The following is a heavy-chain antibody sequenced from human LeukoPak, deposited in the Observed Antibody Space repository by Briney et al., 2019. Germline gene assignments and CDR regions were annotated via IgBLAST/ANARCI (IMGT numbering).Heavy chain of an antibody. D-gene: IGHD3-10*01. CDR3: AREVGGEPSYFDY. CDR1: GDSISRYY. J-gene: IGHJ4*02. V-gene: IGHV4-59*01. CDR2: IYYSGST. Sequence: KSSETLSLTCTVSGDSISRYYWSWIRQPPGKGLEWIGYIYYSGSTNYNPSLKSRVTISVDTSKNQFSLKLSSVTAADTAVYYCAREVGGEPSYFDYWGQGTLVTVSS.